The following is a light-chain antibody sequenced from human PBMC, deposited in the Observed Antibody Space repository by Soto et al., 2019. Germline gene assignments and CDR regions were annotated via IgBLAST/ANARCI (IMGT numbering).Light chain of an antibody. CDR2: DVS. V-gene: IGLV2-11*01. CDR1: SRDVGGYNY. J-gene: IGLJ1*01. Sequence: QSALTQPRSVSGSPGQSVTISSTGKSRDVGGYNYVSWYQQHPGKAPKLMIYDVSKRPSGVPDRFSGSKSGNTASLTISWLQAEDEADYFCCSYAGSYVFRTGTKVTVL. CDR3: CSYAGSYV.